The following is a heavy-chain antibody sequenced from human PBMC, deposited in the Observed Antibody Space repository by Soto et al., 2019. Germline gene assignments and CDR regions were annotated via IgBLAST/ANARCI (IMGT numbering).Heavy chain of an antibody. CDR3: AKETNAYEINF. V-gene: IGHV3-30-3*01. CDR2: ISYDGNTQ. D-gene: IGHD3-9*01. CDR1: GFIFSGYA. Sequence: QVQLLESGGGVVQPGGSLRLSCAASGFIFSGYAMHWVRQAPGKGLERVAVISYDGNTQYYADSVKGRFTVSRDNSDNILYVEMNNLRDEGTAMYYCAKETNAYEINFWGQGTLVTVSP. J-gene: IGHJ4*02.